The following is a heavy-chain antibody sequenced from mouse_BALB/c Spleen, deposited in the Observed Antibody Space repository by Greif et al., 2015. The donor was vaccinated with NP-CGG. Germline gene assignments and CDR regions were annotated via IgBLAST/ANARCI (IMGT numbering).Heavy chain of an antibody. Sequence: DVQLQESGGDLVKPGGSLKLSCAASGFTFSSYGMSWVRQTPDKRLEWVATISSGGSYTYYPDSVKGRFTISRDNAKNPHYQQISSLRYEDTAMDYGARQSDGSSRYWYFDVWGAGTTVTVSS. CDR1: GFTFSSYG. CDR2: ISSGGSYT. CDR3: ARQSDGSSRYWYFDV. V-gene: IGHV5-6*01. D-gene: IGHD1-1*01. J-gene: IGHJ1*01.